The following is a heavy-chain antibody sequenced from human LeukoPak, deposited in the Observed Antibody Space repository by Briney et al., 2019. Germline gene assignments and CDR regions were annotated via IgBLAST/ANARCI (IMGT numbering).Heavy chain of an antibody. D-gene: IGHD4-11*01. CDR2: IYSGGST. J-gene: IGHJ5*02. CDR3: ARALGMTTVTP. Sequence: GGSLRLSCAASGFTVSSNYMSWVRQAPGKGLEWVSVIYSGGSTYYADSVKGRFTISRDNYKNTLYLQMNSLRAEDTAVYCCARALGMTTVTPWGQGTLVTVSS. V-gene: IGHV3-66*01. CDR1: GFTVSSNY.